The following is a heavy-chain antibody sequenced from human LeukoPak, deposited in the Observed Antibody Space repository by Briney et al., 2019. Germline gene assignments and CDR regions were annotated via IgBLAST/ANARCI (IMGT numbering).Heavy chain of an antibody. CDR2: INHSGST. V-gene: IGHV4-34*01. Sequence: PSETLSLTCAVYGGSFSGYYWSWIRQPPGKGLEWIGEINHSGSTNYNPSLKSRVTISVDTSKNQFSLKLSSVTAADTAVYYYARGRITMVRGVRTFDYWGQGTLVTVSS. CDR1: GGSFSGYY. J-gene: IGHJ4*02. CDR3: ARGRITMVRGVRTFDY. D-gene: IGHD3-10*01.